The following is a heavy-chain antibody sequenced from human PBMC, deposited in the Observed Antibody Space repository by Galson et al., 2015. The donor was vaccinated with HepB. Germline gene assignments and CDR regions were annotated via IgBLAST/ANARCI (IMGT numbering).Heavy chain of an antibody. D-gene: IGHD2-8*02. V-gene: IGHV3-15*01. CDR1: GFPFNNAW. J-gene: IGHJ5*02. CDR3: TTDVYYSTYWSWLDP. Sequence: SLRLSCAASGFPFNNAWMTWVRQAPGMGLEWVGRIKSKTDGETTDSAAPVKGRFTISRDDSKNSLYLQMNSLKTEDTAVYYCTTDVYYSTYWSWLDPWGQGTLVTVSS. CDR2: IKSKTDGETT.